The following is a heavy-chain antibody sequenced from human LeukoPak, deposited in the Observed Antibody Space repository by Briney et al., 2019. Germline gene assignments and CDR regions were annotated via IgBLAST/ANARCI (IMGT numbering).Heavy chain of an antibody. D-gene: IGHD6-19*01. CDR2: ISSSSGTI. V-gene: IGHV3-48*02. CDR3: ARHGSQIAVADR. J-gene: IGHJ4*02. Sequence: PGGSLRLSCAASGFTFSIYSMNWVREAPGKGLEWVSYISSSSGTICYADSVKGRFTISRDNAKNSLYLQVNSLRDEDTAVYYCARHGSQIAVADRWGQGTLVTVSS. CDR1: GFTFSIYS.